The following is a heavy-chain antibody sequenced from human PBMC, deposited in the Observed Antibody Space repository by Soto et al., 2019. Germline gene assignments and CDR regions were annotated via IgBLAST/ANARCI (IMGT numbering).Heavy chain of an antibody. CDR3: AKGKGGKTAMVGGYFDY. CDR1: GFTFSSYG. Sequence: QPGGSLRLSCAASGFTFSSYGMHWVRQAPGKGLEWVAVISYDGSNKYYADSVKGRFTISRDNSKNTLYLQMNSLRAEDTAVYYCAKGKGGKTAMVGGYFDYWGQGTLVTVSS. D-gene: IGHD5-18*01. J-gene: IGHJ4*02. V-gene: IGHV3-30*18. CDR2: ISYDGSNK.